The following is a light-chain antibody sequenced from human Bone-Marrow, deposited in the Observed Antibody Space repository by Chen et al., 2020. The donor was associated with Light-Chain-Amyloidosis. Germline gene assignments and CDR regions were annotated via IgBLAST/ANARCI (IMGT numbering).Light chain of an antibody. CDR1: DLPTKY. CDR2: RDT. V-gene: IGLV3-25*03. CDR3: QSADSSGTYEVI. Sequence: SYELTQPPSVSVSPGQTARITCSGDDLPTKYAYWYQQKPGQAPVLVIHRDTERPSGIPERFSGSSPGTTATLAISVVQAEDEADYHCQSADSSGTYEVIVGGGTKLTVL. J-gene: IGLJ2*01.